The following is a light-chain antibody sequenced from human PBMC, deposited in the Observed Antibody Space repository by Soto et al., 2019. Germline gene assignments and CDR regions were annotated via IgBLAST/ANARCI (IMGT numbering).Light chain of an antibody. J-gene: IGLJ2*01. V-gene: IGLV1-44*01. CDR2: GDN. CDR3: AAWDGSLNNVL. CDR1: GSSIGTNT. Sequence: QAVVTQPPSASGTPGQRVTISCSGSGSSIGTNTVNWYRQLPGTAPKLLIYGDNQRPSGVPDRFSGSKSGTSASLAISGLQSEDEADYYCAAWDGSLNNVLFGGGTKLNVL.